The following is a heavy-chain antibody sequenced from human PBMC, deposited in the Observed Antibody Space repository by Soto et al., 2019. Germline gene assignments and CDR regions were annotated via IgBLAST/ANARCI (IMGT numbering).Heavy chain of an antibody. CDR2: ISDRGDTT. V-gene: IGHV3-23*01. CDR1: GFTISSYA. CDR3: AKDKPGTTSFDY. D-gene: IGHD1-1*01. J-gene: IGHJ4*02. Sequence: GGSLRLSCAVSGFTISSYAMSWVRQAPGKGLEWVSAISDRGDTTHYADSVKGRFTISRDTSKNTLYLQMNALRAEDTAVYYCAKDKPGTTSFDYWGQGTLVTVSS.